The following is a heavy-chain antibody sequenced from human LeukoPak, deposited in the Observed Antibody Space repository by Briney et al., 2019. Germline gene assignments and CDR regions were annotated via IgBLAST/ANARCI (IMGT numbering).Heavy chain of an antibody. CDR2: ISGSGGST. CDR3: ARIAAAGSN. Sequence: GGSLRLSCAASGFNFSSYAISWIRQAPGKGLEWVSAISGSGGSTYYADSVKGRFTISRDNAKNSLYLQMNSLRAEDTAVYYCARIAAAGSNWGQGTLVTVSS. V-gene: IGHV3-23*01. J-gene: IGHJ4*02. D-gene: IGHD6-13*01. CDR1: GFNFSSYA.